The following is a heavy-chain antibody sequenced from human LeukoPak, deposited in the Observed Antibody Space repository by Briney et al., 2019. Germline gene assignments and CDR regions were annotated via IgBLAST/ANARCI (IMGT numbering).Heavy chain of an antibody. D-gene: IGHD5-18*01. CDR1: GFTIISTY. CDR3: AREDVDTAMVFDY. CDR2: IYSGGST. Sequence: GGSLRLSCAASGFTIISTYLSWVRQAPGKGLEWVSVIYSGGSTYYADSVKGRFTISRDNSKNTLYLQMNSLRAEDTAVYYCAREDVDTAMVFDYWGQGTLVTVSS. V-gene: IGHV3-66*01. J-gene: IGHJ4*02.